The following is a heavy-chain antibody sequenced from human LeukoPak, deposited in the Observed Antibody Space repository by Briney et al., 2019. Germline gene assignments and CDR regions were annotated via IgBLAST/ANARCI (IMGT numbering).Heavy chain of an antibody. CDR1: GFTFSSYG. CDR2: IWYDGSNK. D-gene: IGHD4-23*01. J-gene: IGHJ6*03. V-gene: IGHV3-33*06. CDR3: AKDRLSNPTPYYMDV. Sequence: GGSLRLSCAASGFTFSSYGMHWVRQAPGKGLEGVAVIWYDGSNKYYADSVKGRFTISRDNSKNTLYLQMNSLRAEDTAVYYCAKDRLSNPTPYYMDVWGKGTTVTVSS.